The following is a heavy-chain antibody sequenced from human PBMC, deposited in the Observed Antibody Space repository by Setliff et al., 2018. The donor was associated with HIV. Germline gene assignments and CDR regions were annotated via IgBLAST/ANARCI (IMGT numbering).Heavy chain of an antibody. Sequence: LRLSCAASGFTFRDSAMSWIRQVPGMGLEWVSAITPRGSPHYADSVKGRFTISRDNSNNILYLQMNNLRGDDTALYYCAKHLGGYINSFFDYWTRGTLVTVSS. CDR3: AKHLGGYINSFFDY. V-gene: IGHV3-23*01. D-gene: IGHD1-26*01. CDR2: ITPRGSP. J-gene: IGHJ4*02. CDR1: GFTFRDSA.